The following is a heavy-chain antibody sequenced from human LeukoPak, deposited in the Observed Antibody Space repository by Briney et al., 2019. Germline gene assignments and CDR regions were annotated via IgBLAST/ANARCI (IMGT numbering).Heavy chain of an antibody. J-gene: IGHJ4*02. CDR2: IWYDGSNK. D-gene: IGHD6-19*01. CDR3: AREAPNSSGWYDY. Sequence: QPGRSLRLSCAASGFTFISYGMHWVRQAPGKGLEWVAVIWYDGSNKYYADSVKGRFTIYRDNSKNTLYLQMNSLRAEDTAVYYCAREAPNSSGWYDYWGQGTLVTVSS. V-gene: IGHV3-33*01. CDR1: GFTFISYG.